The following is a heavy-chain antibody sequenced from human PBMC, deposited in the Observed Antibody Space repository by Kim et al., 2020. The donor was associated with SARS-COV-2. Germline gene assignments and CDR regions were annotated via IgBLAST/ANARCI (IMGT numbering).Heavy chain of an antibody. CDR2: IWYDGSNK. CDR1: GFTFSSYA. D-gene: IGHD6-13*01. Sequence: GGSLRLSCAASGFTFSSYAMHWVRQAPGKGLEWVAVIWYDGSNKYYADSVKGRFTISRDNSKNTLYLQMNSLRAEDTAVYYCGSPAGRYYYGMDVWGQGTTVTVSS. V-gene: IGHV3-33*01. CDR3: GSPAGRYYYGMDV. J-gene: IGHJ6*02.